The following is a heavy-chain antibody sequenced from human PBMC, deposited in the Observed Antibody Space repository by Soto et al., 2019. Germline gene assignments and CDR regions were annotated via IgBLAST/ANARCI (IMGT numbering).Heavy chain of an antibody. Sequence: HLGGSLRLSCAASGFTVSSKYMSWVRQAPGKGLEWVSVIYSGGSTYYADSVKGRFTISRDNSKNTLYLQMNSLRAEDTAVYYCARDLLSGYSSSSWRTTIWGQGTMVTVSS. CDR3: ARDLLSGYSSSSWRTTI. J-gene: IGHJ3*02. CDR1: GFTVSSKY. D-gene: IGHD6-6*01. CDR2: IYSGGST. V-gene: IGHV3-53*01.